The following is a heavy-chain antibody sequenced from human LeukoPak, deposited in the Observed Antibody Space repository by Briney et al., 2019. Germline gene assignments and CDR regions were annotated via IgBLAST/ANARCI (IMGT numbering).Heavy chain of an antibody. J-gene: IGHJ5*02. Sequence: GESLKISCKGSGYSFTIYWIGWVRQMPGKGLEWMGIIYPGDSDTRYSPSFQGQVTISADKSISTAYLQWSSLKASDTAMYYCARLRGIAAAGTGGWFDPWGQGTLVTVSS. CDR3: ARLRGIAAAGTGGWFDP. CDR2: IYPGDSDT. V-gene: IGHV5-51*01. CDR1: GYSFTIYW. D-gene: IGHD6-13*01.